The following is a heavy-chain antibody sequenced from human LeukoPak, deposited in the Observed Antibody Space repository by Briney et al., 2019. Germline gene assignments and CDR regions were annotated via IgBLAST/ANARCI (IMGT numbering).Heavy chain of an antibody. V-gene: IGHV1-18*01. D-gene: IGHD6-13*01. Sequence: ASVKGSCKASGYTFTRYGISWVRQAPGQGVEWMGWISAYNGNTKYAQKLQGRVTMTTDTSTSTAYMELRSLRSDDTAVYYCARDFYSSSWYGGDYYYGMDVWGQGTTVTVSS. J-gene: IGHJ6*02. CDR2: ISAYNGNT. CDR3: ARDFYSSSWYGGDYYYGMDV. CDR1: GYTFTRYG.